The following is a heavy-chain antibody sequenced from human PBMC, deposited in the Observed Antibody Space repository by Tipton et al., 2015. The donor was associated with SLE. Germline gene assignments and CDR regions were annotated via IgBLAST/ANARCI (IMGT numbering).Heavy chain of an antibody. J-gene: IGHJ4*02. CDR2: IFYSGSA. D-gene: IGHD6-19*01. Sequence: TLSLTCTVSGGSISRSTYYWGWVRQPPGKGLEWIGNIFYSGSAYYNPSLKSRVTISADTSKNQFSLTLNSVTAADTAVYFCARVQGATRWHIPVAHFDHWGQGILVTVSS. CDR3: ARVQGATRWHIPVAHFDH. V-gene: IGHV4-39*07. CDR1: GGSISRSTYY.